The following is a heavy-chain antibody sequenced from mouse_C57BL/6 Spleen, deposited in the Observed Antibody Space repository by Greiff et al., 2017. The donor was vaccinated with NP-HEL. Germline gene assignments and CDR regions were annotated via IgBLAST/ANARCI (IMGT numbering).Heavy chain of an antibody. J-gene: IGHJ2*01. V-gene: IGHV1-9*01. Sequence: VKLMESGAELMKPGASVKLSCKATGYTFTGYWIEWVKQRPGHGLEWIGEILPRSGSTNYNEKFKGKATFTADTSSNTAYMQLSSLTTEDSAIYYCARGIDYYYGSTYYFDYWGQGTTLTVSS. D-gene: IGHD1-1*01. CDR1: GYTFTGYW. CDR2: ILPRSGST. CDR3: ARGIDYYYGSTYYFDY.